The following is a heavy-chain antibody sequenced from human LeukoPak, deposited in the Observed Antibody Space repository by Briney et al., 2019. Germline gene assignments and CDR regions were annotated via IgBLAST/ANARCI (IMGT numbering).Heavy chain of an antibody. J-gene: IGHJ4*02. CDR2: IKEDGSWK. V-gene: IGHV3-7*01. D-gene: IGHD6-19*01. CDR3: ARDRGWYHADS. Sequence: GGSLRLSCAASGFTFSSSWMGWARQAPGKGLEWVANIKEDGSWKHYAVSVQGRFTISRDNAKNSLYLQMNSLRAEDTAVYYGARDRGWYHADSWGQGTLVTVSS. CDR1: GFTFSSSW.